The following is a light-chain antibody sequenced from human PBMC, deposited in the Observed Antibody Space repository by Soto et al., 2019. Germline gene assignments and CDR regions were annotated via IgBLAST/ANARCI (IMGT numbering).Light chain of an antibody. J-gene: IGLJ2*01. CDR1: SSNIGNNA. Sequence: QSVLTQPPSVSEAPRQRVTISCSGSSSNIGNNAVNWYQKFPGKAPKLLIYYDDLVPSGVSDRFSGSKSGTSASLAISGLQSEDEADYYCAAWDDSLNGVIFGGGTKVTVL. CDR3: AAWDDSLNGVI. CDR2: YDD. V-gene: IGLV1-36*01.